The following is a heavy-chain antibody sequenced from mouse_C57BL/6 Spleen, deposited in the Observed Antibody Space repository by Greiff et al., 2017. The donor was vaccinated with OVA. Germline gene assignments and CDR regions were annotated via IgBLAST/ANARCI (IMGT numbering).Heavy chain of an antibody. J-gene: IGHJ4*01. V-gene: IGHV1-80*01. CDR2: IYPGDGDT. D-gene: IGHD2-3*01. Sequence: QVQLQQSGAELVKPGASVKISCKASGYAFSSYWMNWVKQRPGKGLEWIGQIYPGDGDTNYNGKFKGKATLTADKSSSTAYMQLSSLTSEDSAVYFCARGIYDGYYDAMDYWGQGTSVTVSS. CDR1: GYAFSSYW. CDR3: ARGIYDGYYDAMDY.